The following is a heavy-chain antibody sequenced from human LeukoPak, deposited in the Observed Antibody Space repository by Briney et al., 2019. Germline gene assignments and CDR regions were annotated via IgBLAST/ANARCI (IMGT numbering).Heavy chain of an antibody. D-gene: IGHD6-13*01. CDR2: ISAYNGNT. CDR1: GYTLTSYG. V-gene: IGHV1-18*01. J-gene: IGHJ5*02. Sequence: GASVKVSCKASGYTLTSYGISWVRQAPGQGLEWMGWISAYNGNTNYAQKLQGRVTMTTDTSTSTAYMELRSLRSDDTAVYYCARDGIAAAGNNWFDPWGQGTLVTVSS. CDR3: ARDGIAAAGNNWFDP.